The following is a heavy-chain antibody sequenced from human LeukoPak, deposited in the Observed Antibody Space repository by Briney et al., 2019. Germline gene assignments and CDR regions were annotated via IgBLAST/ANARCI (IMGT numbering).Heavy chain of an antibody. CDR3: AKGNYDILTGYRDV. J-gene: IGHJ6*04. CDR2: ISGSGGST. D-gene: IGHD3-9*01. Sequence: GGSLRLSCAASGFTFSSYAMSWVRQAPGKGLEWVSAISGSGGSTYYADSVKGRFTISRDNSKNTLYLQMNSLRAEDTAVYYCAKGNYDILTGYRDVWGKGTTVTVSS. V-gene: IGHV3-23*01. CDR1: GFTFSSYA.